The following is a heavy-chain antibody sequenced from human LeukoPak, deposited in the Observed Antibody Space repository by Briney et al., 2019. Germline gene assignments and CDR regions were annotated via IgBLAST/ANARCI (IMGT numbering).Heavy chain of an antibody. CDR2: IIPIFGTA. V-gene: IGHV1-69*13. CDR3: ARYSSGYSIGLYPDY. CDR1: GGTFSSYA. J-gene: IGHJ4*02. Sequence: GASVKVSCKASGGTFSSYAISWVRQAPGQGLEWMGGIIPIFGTANYAQKFQGRVTITADESTITAYMELSSLRSDDKAVYYCARYSSGYSIGLYPDYWGQGTLVTVSS. D-gene: IGHD6-19*01.